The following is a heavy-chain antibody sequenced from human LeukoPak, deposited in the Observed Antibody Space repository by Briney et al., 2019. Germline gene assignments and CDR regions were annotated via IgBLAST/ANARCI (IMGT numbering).Heavy chain of an antibody. D-gene: IGHD6-13*01. CDR2: ISAYNGNT. CDR1: GYTFTSYG. Sequence: VASVKVSCKASGYTFTSYGISWVRQAPGQGLESMGWISAYNGNTNYAQKLQGRVTMTTDTSTSTAYMELRSLRSDDTAVYYCARDTFAAAGTSYFDYWGQGTLVTVSS. CDR3: ARDTFAAAGTSYFDY. J-gene: IGHJ4*02. V-gene: IGHV1-18*01.